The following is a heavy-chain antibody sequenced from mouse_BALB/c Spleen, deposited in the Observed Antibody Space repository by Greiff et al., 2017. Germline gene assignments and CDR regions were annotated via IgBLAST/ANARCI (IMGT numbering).Heavy chain of an antibody. V-gene: IGHV14-3*02. Sequence: EVKVEESGAELVKPGASVKLSCTASGFNIKDTYMHWVKQRPEQGLEWIGRIDPANGNTKYDPKFQGKATITADTSSNTAYLQLSSLTSEDTAVYYCARRPFAYWGQGTLVTVSA. J-gene: IGHJ3*01. CDR2: IDPANGNT. CDR3: ARRPFAY. CDR1: GFNIKDTY.